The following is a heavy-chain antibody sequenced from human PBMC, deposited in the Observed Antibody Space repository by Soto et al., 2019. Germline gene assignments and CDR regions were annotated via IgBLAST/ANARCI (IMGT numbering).Heavy chain of an antibody. CDR3: AHTCCVSTSCYPDY. J-gene: IGHJ4*02. CDR2: IYWDADK. D-gene: IGHD2-2*01. Sequence: ITLKESGPTLVKPTQTLTLTCTFSGFSLSTSGVGVGWIRQPPGKALEWLALIYWDADKRYSPSLKSRLTITKDTSKNQVVLTMTNMDPVDTATYYCAHTCCVSTSCYPDYWGQGTLVTVSS. CDR1: GFSLSTSGVG. V-gene: IGHV2-5*02.